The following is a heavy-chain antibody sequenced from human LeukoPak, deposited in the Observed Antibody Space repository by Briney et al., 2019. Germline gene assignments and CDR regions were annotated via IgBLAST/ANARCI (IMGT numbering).Heavy chain of an antibody. Sequence: ASVKVSCKASGYTFTSYYMHWVRQAPGQGLEWMGWISAYNGNTNYAQKLQGRVTMTTDTSTSTAYMELRSLRSDDTAVYYCARMGYDYAWGTDRGDFQHWGQGTLVTVSS. CDR3: ARMGYDYAWGTDRGDFQH. CDR2: ISAYNGNT. CDR1: GYTFTSYY. V-gene: IGHV1-18*04. J-gene: IGHJ1*01. D-gene: IGHD3-16*01.